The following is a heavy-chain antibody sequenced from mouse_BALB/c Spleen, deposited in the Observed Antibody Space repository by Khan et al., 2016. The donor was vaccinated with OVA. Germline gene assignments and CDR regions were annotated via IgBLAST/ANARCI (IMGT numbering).Heavy chain of an antibody. J-gene: IGHJ4*01. CDR1: GDSITSGF. V-gene: IGHV3-8*02. Sequence: VQLKESGPSLVKPSQTLSLTCSVTGDSITSGFWNWIRKFPGNKFEYLGYITYSGNIYYNPSLKSRISITRDTSKSQYYLQLNSVNTEDTATYYCARSYGSWAMDYWGQGTSVTVSS. D-gene: IGHD1-1*01. CDR2: ITYSGNI. CDR3: ARSYGSWAMDY.